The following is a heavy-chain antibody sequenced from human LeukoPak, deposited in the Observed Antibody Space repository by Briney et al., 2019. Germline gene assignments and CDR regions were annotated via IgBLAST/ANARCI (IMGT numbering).Heavy chain of an antibody. CDR2: IKSKSDGGTT. J-gene: IGHJ4*02. CDR1: GLTFTKAR. D-gene: IGHD5-18*01. Sequence: PGGSPRLSCAAPGLTFTKARMSCGRATPGEGLEWVGRIKSKSDGGTTDYAAPVKGRFTISRDDSKNTLYLQMNSLKTEDTAVYYCVDTPFDYWGQGTLVTVSS. V-gene: IGHV3-15*01. CDR3: VDTPFDY.